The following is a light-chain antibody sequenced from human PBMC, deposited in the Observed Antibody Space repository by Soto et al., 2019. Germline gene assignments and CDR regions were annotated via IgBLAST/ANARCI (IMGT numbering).Light chain of an antibody. J-gene: IGKJ2*01. CDR2: GAS. V-gene: IGKV3-20*01. Sequence: EIVLTQSPGTLSLSPGERATLSCRTSQSISSSDLAWYQQKLGQAPRLLIYGASTRATGIPDRFSGSGSGTDFNLTISRLEPEDFAVYYCQRYGTSTPYTFGQGTKLEIK. CDR3: QRYGTSTPYT. CDR1: QSISSSD.